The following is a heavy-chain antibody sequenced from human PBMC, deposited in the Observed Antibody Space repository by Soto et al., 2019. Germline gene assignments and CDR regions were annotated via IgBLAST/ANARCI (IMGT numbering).Heavy chain of an antibody. Sequence: PSETLSLTCTVSGDSISNSRFYCAGIRQPTGEGLEWIVSIYHTGNAYYNPSLKSRVTISVDTSKNQFSLKLTSVTAADAALYYCARDFIDSSEYTTNWFDPWGQGTLLTVS. CDR1: GDSISNSRFY. V-gene: IGHV4-39*01. J-gene: IGHJ5*02. D-gene: IGHD3-22*01. CDR3: ARDFIDSSEYTTNWFDP. CDR2: IYHTGNA.